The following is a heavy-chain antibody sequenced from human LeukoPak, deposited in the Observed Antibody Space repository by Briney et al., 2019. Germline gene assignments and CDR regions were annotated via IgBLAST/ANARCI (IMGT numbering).Heavy chain of an antibody. V-gene: IGHV3-48*03. CDR3: ARGHNYGDYDY. Sequence: GGSLRLSCAASGFTFSSYEMNWVRHAPGKGLEWVSYISSSGSTIYYADSVKGRFTISRDNAKNSLYLQMNSLRAEDTAVYYCARGHNYGDYDYWGQGTLVTVSS. CDR2: ISSSGSTI. CDR1: GFTFSSYE. D-gene: IGHD4-17*01. J-gene: IGHJ4*02.